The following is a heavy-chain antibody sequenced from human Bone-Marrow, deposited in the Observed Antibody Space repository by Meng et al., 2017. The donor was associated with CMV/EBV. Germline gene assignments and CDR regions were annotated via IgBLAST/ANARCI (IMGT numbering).Heavy chain of an antibody. CDR1: GFTFSSFD. Sequence: GESLKISCAASGFTFSSFDMHWVRQAPGEGLEWVAFIRYDGSDKYYADSVKGRFTISRDNSKNTLYLQMNSLRAEDSAVYYCARGGYSGYDYEHGMDVWGQGTTVTVSS. CDR2: IRYDGSDK. CDR3: ARGGYSGYDYEHGMDV. D-gene: IGHD5-12*01. J-gene: IGHJ6*02. V-gene: IGHV3-30*02.